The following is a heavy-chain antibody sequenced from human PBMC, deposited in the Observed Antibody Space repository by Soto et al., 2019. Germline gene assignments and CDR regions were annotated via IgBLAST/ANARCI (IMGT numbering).Heavy chain of an antibody. CDR2: ISGSGGST. J-gene: IGHJ4*02. Sequence: LRLSCAASGFTFSSYAMSWVRQAPGKGLEWVSAISGSGGSTYYAGSVKGRFTISRDNSKNTLYLQMNSLRAEDTAVYYCAKDRGYSYGRTFFDYWGQGTLVTVSS. CDR3: AKDRGYSYGRTFFDY. V-gene: IGHV3-23*01. D-gene: IGHD5-18*01. CDR1: GFTFSSYA.